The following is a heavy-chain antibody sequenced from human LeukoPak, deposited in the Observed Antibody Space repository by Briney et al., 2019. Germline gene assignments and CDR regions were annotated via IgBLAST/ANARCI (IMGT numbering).Heavy chain of an antibody. CDR1: GGSISSYY. V-gene: IGHV4-59*01. D-gene: IGHD6-13*01. CDR2: IYYSGST. Sequence: SETLSLTCTVSGGSISSYYWSWIRQPPGKGLEWIGYIYYSGSTNYNPSLKSRVTISVETSKNEFSLKLRSVTAADTAVYHCARVTGYRIEDYFDYWGQGTLVTVSS. J-gene: IGHJ4*02. CDR3: ARVTGYRIEDYFDY.